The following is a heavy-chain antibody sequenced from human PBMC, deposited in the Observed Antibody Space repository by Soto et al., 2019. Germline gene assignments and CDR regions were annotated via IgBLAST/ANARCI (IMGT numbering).Heavy chain of an antibody. V-gene: IGHV3-30*18. D-gene: IGHD1-1*01. J-gene: IGHJ6*02. CDR2: ISYDGSDK. CDR3: GKPVNWNHGSEYFYNGIDV. Sequence: PGGSLRLSCTATGFTFSTYGMHWVRQAPGKGLEWVAVISYDGSDKHYGNSVKGRFTISRDNSKNTLHLQMNNLRTEDTAVYYCGKPVNWNHGSEYFYNGIDVWGQGTTVTVSS. CDR1: GFTFSTYG.